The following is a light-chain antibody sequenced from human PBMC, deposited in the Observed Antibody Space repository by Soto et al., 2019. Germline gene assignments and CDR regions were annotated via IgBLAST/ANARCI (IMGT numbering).Light chain of an antibody. CDR2: GAS. V-gene: IGKV3D-15*01. CDR3: QQYNNWPLA. J-gene: IGKJ4*01. CDR1: QSVSSY. Sequence: EVVLAQVPATLSLSPGERATLSCRANQSVSSYLAWYQQRPGQAPRLLIYGASTRATGVPARFSGGGSGTEFTLTITSLQSEDFAVYYCQQYNNWPLAFGRGTKVDIK.